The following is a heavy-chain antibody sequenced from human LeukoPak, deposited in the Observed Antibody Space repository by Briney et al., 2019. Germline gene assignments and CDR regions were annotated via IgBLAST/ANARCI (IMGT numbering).Heavy chain of an antibody. CDR1: GFTFSSYS. CDR3: ARGLGNFWSGYSNYFDY. J-gene: IGHJ4*02. CDR2: ISSSSSYI. V-gene: IGHV3-21*01. D-gene: IGHD3-3*01. Sequence: GGSLRLSCAASGFTFSSYSMNWVRQAPGKGLEWVSSISSSSSYIYYADSVKGRFTISRDNAKNSLYLQMNSLRAVDTAVYYCARGLGNFWSGYSNYFDYWGQGTLVTVSS.